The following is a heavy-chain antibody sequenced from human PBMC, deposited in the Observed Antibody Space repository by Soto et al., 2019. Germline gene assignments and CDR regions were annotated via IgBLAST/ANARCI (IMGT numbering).Heavy chain of an antibody. CDR1: GYTFTSYA. CDR3: ARAHLFYMHPIVVVPDAFDY. D-gene: IGHD2-2*01. Sequence: ASVKVSCKASGYTFTSYAMHWVRQAPGQRLEWMGWINAGNGNTKYSQKFQGRVTITRDTSASTAYMELSSLRSEDTAVYYCARAHLFYMHPIVVVPDAFDYWGQGTLVTVSS. J-gene: IGHJ4*02. V-gene: IGHV1-3*01. CDR2: INAGNGNT.